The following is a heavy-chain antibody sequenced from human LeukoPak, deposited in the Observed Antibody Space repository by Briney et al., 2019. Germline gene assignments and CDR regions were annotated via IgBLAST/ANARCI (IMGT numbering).Heavy chain of an antibody. CDR3: ASGGDYGSFDY. Sequence: GGSLRLSCEASGFTFSSFWMSWVRQVPGKGLEWVANIKAHGSGESYVDSVKGRFTISRDNAKNSLYLLMNSLRGEDTAVYYCASGGDYGSFDYWGQGTLVTVSS. J-gene: IGHJ4*02. D-gene: IGHD4-17*01. CDR1: GFTFSSFW. CDR2: IKAHGSGE. V-gene: IGHV3-7*01.